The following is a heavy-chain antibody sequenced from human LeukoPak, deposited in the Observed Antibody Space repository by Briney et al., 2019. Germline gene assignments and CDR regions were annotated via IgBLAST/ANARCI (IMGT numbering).Heavy chain of an antibody. V-gene: IGHV4-38-2*02. CDR2: IYHSGRT. Sequence: SETLSLTCTVSGYSISSGYYWGWIRQPPGKGLEWIGIIYHSGRTDYNPSLKSRVTISEDTSKNQFSLKLSSVTAADTAVYYCARLDYGGNPSYWGQGTLVTVSS. CDR1: GYSISSGYY. J-gene: IGHJ4*02. CDR3: ARLDYGGNPSY. D-gene: IGHD4-23*01.